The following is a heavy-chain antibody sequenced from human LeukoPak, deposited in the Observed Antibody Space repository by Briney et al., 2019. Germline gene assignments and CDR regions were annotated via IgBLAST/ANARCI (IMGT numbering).Heavy chain of an antibody. CDR2: ISAYNGNT. CDR1: GYTFTSYG. V-gene: IGHV1-18*01. D-gene: IGHD1-26*01. CDR3: ATFSGSNRYYYYYMDV. J-gene: IGHJ6*03. Sequence: GASVKVSCKASGYTFTSYGISWVRQAPRQGLEWMGWISAYNGNTNYAQKLQGRVTMTTDTSTSTAYMELRSLRSDDTAVYYCATFSGSNRYYYYYMDVWGKGTTVTVSS.